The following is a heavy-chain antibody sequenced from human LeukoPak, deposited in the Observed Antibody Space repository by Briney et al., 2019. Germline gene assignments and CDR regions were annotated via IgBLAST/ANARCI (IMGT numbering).Heavy chain of an antibody. CDR2: INHSGST. Sequence: PSETPSLTCAVYGVSFSGYYWSWIRQPPGKGLEWIGEINHSGSTNYNPSLKSRVTISVDTSKNQFSLKLSSVTAADTAVYYCARRRLLWFGELLVDYWGQGTLVTVSS. D-gene: IGHD3-10*01. CDR3: ARRRLLWFGELLVDY. CDR1: GVSFSGYY. J-gene: IGHJ4*02. V-gene: IGHV4-34*01.